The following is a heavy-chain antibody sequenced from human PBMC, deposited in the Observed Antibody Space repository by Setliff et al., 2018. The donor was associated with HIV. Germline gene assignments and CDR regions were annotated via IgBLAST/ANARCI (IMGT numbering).Heavy chain of an antibody. CDR3: ARLVSEMATLDWYFDV. CDR2: IYPTGIT. J-gene: IGHJ2*01. V-gene: IGHV4-4*09. Sequence: PSETLSLTCTVSGGSFRHYYWSWIRQPPGKGLEWIGHIYPTGITNYNPSLKSRLTIPIDTFRKQFALSLRSVTAADTAIYYCARLVSEMATLDWYFDVWGRGTLVT. CDR1: GGSFRHYY.